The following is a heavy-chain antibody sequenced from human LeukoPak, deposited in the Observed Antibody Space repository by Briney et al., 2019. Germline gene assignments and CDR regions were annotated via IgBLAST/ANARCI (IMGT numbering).Heavy chain of an antibody. D-gene: IGHD3-10*01. Sequence: KTGESLKISCQVSGYIFTNYWIGWVRQMPGKGLESMGIIYSADSDTTYSPSFQGQVTISADKSISTVYLQWSSLKASDTAIYYCARQSRDGSKTRGYYFDYWGQGTLVTVSS. CDR1: GYIFTNYW. J-gene: IGHJ4*02. CDR3: ARQSRDGSKTRGYYFDY. V-gene: IGHV5-51*01. CDR2: IYSADSDT.